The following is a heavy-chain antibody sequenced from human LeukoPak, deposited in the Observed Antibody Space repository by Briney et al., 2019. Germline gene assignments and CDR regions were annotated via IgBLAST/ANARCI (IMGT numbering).Heavy chain of an antibody. V-gene: IGHV3-23*01. CDR1: GFTFSSYA. J-gene: IGHJ4*02. Sequence: GGSLRLSCAASGFTFSSYAMNWVRQAPGKGLEWVSAISGSSENTYYADSVKGRFTIPRDNSKNTLYLQMNSLRAEDTAIYYCAKDRAGIDYWGQGTLVTVSS. CDR3: AKDRAGIDY. D-gene: IGHD1-1*01. CDR2: ISGSSENT.